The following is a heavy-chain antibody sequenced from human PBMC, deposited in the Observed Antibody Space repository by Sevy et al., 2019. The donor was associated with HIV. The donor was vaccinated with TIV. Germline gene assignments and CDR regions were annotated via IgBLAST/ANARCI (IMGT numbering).Heavy chain of an antibody. CDR3: ARGGTSLFAP. Sequence: AETLSLTCSVSGGSGGSISDYYWSWIRQPPGKGLEWIGYINYSRSTKFNPSLKGRVTISVDTSKNQFSLKLTSVTAADTAVYYCARGGTSLFAPWGQGTLVTVSS. CDR2: INYSRST. CDR1: GGSGGSISDYY. D-gene: IGHD2-15*01. J-gene: IGHJ5*02. V-gene: IGHV4-59*01.